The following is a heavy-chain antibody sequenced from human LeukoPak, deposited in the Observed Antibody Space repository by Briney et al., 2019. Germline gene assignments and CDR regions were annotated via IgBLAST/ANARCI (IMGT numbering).Heavy chain of an antibody. CDR2: IYSGGGT. V-gene: IGHV3-66*01. CDR1: GFTFSNYA. CDR3: ASDYYYGSGSFFT. Sequence: GGSLRLSCAASGFTFSNYAMSWVRQAPGKGLEWVSVIYSGGGTYYADSVKGRFTISRDKSKNTLYLQMNSLRAEDTAVYYCASDYYYGSGSFFTWGQGTLVTVSS. D-gene: IGHD3-10*01. J-gene: IGHJ4*02.